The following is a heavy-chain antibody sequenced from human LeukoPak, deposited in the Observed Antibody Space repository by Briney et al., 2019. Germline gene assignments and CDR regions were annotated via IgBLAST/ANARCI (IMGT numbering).Heavy chain of an antibody. J-gene: IGHJ4*02. CDR2: IYYSGST. CDR3: ARCWGSGSYPFDY. CDR1: GGSISSSTYY. Sequence: PETLSLTCTVSGGSISSSTYYWGWIRQPPGKGLEWIGNIYYSGSTYYNPSLKSRVTISVDTSKNQLSLKLTSVTAADTAVYYCARCWGSGSYPFDYWGQGTLVTVSS. D-gene: IGHD3-10*01. V-gene: IGHV4-39*07.